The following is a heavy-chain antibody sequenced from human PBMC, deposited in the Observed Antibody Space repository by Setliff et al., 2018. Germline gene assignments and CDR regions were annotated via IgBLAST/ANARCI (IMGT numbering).Heavy chain of an antibody. Sequence: GESLTPSCKGSGYSFTSYWIGWVRQMPGKGLEWMGIIYPGDSDTRYSPSFQGQVTISADKSNSTAYLQWSSLKASDTAMYYCARQAVAGNDAFDIWGQGTMVTVSS. CDR3: ARQAVAGNDAFDI. J-gene: IGHJ3*02. CDR1: GYSFTSYW. D-gene: IGHD6-19*01. CDR2: IYPGDSDT. V-gene: IGHV5-51*01.